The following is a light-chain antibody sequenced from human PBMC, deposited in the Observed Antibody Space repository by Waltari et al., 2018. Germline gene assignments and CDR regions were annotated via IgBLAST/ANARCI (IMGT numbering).Light chain of an antibody. CDR2: KVS. V-gene: IGKV2-30*01. CDR1: QTLVYKDGVPY. Sequence: DAVLTQSPLSLPVTLGQPASISCRSSQTLVYKDGVPYWNWFQQRPGQSPRRLICKVSTRDSGVPDRFSGSGSGTDFTLKISRVEAEDVGVYYCMQGTHWPLTFGGGTKVEIK. CDR3: MQGTHWPLT. J-gene: IGKJ4*01.